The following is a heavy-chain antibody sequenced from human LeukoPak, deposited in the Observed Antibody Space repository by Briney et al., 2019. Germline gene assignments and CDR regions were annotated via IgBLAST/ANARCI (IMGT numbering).Heavy chain of an antibody. V-gene: IGHV3-30*02. CDR1: GLAFSRYG. CDR2: IRYDVSNK. CDR3: AKVHYYGPRLREGGAFDI. D-gene: IGHD3-10*01. Sequence: PVRSLRLSCAPSGLAFSRYGIDAVCEAPGKGGWWVAWIRYDVSNKYYADSVKGRFTISRDNSKNTLYLQMNSLRAEDTAVYYCAKVHYYGPRLREGGAFDIWGQGKMVTVSS. J-gene: IGHJ3*02.